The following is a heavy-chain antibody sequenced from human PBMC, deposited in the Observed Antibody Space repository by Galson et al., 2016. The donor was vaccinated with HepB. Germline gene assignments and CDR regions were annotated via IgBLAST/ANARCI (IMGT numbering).Heavy chain of an antibody. Sequence: SVKVSCKASGYTFSYYGISWVRQAPGQGLEWMGWISTYNDNTNYALKLQGRVSMTTDTSTSTAYMELRSLRSDDAAVYYCARANPWGHFEYYYGLDVWGQGTTVTVSS. CDR2: ISTYNDNT. J-gene: IGHJ6*02. V-gene: IGHV1-18*01. CDR3: ARANPWGHFEYYYGLDV. CDR1: GYTFSYYG. D-gene: IGHD3-9*01.